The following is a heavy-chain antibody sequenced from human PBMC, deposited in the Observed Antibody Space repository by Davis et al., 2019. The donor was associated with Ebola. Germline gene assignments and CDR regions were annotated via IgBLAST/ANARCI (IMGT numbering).Heavy chain of an antibody. V-gene: IGHV3-30*18. CDR1: GFTFSSYG. CDR3: AKAKGEDDFWSGYSNL. Sequence: GESLKISCAASGFTFSSYGMHWVRQAPGKGLEWVAVISYDGSNKYYADSVKGRFTISRDNSKNTLYLQMNSLRAEDTAVYYCAKAKGEDDFWSGYSNLWGQGTLVTVSS. D-gene: IGHD3-3*01. J-gene: IGHJ4*02. CDR2: ISYDGSNK.